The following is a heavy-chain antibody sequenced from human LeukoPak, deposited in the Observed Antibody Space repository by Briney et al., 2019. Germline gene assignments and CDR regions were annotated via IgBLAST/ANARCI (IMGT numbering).Heavy chain of an antibody. Sequence: GGSLRLSCEASRFTFSHYIMSWLRQAPGKGLEWVSSISGSVGYYGDYVNYADSVKGRFTTSRDNAKNSLSLQMTSVRDDDTAVYYCARSGREEDDNWFDPWGQGTLVIGSS. CDR1: RFTFSHYI. J-gene: IGHJ5*02. CDR3: ARSGREEDDNWFDP. V-gene: IGHV3-21*01. CDR2: ISGSVGYYGDYV. D-gene: IGHD1-26*01.